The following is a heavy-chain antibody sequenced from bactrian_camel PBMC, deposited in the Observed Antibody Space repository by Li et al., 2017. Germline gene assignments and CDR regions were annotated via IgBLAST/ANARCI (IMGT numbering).Heavy chain of an antibody. CDR2: ISTGGAGST. Sequence: HVQLVESGGGSVQAGGSLRLSCAASGYTYSSVCMGWFRQAPGKEREAVAAISTGGAGSTYYADSLKGRFTIAQDDAKNTLYLQMNSLEPEDTAMYYCAADLVTDGPFLNDTEYYYWGRGTQVTVS. J-gene: IGHJ4*01. D-gene: IGHD1*01. V-gene: IGHV3S1*01. CDR3: AADLVTDGPFLNDTEYYY. CDR1: GYTYSSVC.